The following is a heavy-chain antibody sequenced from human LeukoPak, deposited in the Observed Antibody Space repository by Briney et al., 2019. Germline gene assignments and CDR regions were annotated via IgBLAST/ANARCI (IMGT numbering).Heavy chain of an antibody. Sequence: ASVKVSCKASGYTFTNYGITWVRQAPGRGLEWMGWISPCNDNTNYAQKLQDRVTMTTDTSTSTAYMELRSLRSDDTAVYYCARGPYLTIFGVVINTSNWFDPWGQGTLVTASS. CDR2: ISPCNDNT. CDR3: ARGPYLTIFGVVINTSNWFDP. J-gene: IGHJ5*02. CDR1: GYTFTNYG. V-gene: IGHV1-18*01. D-gene: IGHD3-3*01.